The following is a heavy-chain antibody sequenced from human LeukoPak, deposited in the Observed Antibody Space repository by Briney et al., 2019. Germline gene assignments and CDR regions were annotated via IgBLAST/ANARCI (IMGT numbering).Heavy chain of an antibody. V-gene: IGHV4-30-2*01. J-gene: IGHJ5*02. CDR3: VRQVPAPGNWFDP. Sequence: SQTLSLTCSVSNGSISSGAHYWSWIRQPPGKGLEWIGFIYHSGSTYYSPSLRSRVTMSLDRSKNQFSLNLNSVTGADTAVYYCVRQVPAPGNWFDPWGQGTLVIVSS. D-gene: IGHD2-2*01. CDR1: NGSISSGAHY. CDR2: IYHSGST.